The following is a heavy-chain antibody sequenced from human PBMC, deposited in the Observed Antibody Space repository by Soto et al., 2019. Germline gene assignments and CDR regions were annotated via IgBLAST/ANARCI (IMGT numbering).Heavy chain of an antibody. CDR3: ARHVTGYYASGNSPPPRYYYFGMDV. V-gene: IGHV1-46*01. CDR2: INPSGGST. J-gene: IGHJ6*02. CDR1: GYTFTSYY. Sequence: ASVKVSCKASGYTFTSYYMHWVRQAPGQGLEWMGIINPSGGSTSYAQKFQGRVTMTRDTSTSTVYMELSSLRSKDTAMYYCARHVTGYYASGNSPPPRYYYFGMDVWGLGTTVTVSS. D-gene: IGHD3-10*01.